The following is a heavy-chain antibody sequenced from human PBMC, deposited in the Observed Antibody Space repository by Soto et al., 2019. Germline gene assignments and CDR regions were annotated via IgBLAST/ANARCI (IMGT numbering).Heavy chain of an antibody. D-gene: IGHD3-22*01. CDR2: IYHSGST. CDR1: GGSISSYY. V-gene: IGHV4-59*01. J-gene: IGHJ4*02. Sequence: SETLSLTCTVSGGSISSYYWSWIRQPPGNGLEWIGYIYHSGSTNYNPSLKSRVTISVDTSKNQFSLKLTSVTAADTAVYYCARVGYYDSSGYYYFDYWGQGTLVTVSS. CDR3: ARVGYYDSSGYYYFDY.